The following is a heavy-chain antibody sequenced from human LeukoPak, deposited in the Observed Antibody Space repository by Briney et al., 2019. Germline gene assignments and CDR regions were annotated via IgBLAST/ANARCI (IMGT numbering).Heavy chain of an antibody. CDR1: GGSISSGDYY. CDR2: IYYSGGT. V-gene: IGHV4-30-4*01. J-gene: IGHJ5*02. CDR3: ARDYYDSSGYYDPQDNWFDP. D-gene: IGHD3-22*01. Sequence: SQTLSVTCTVSGGSISSGDYYGSWIRQPPGKGLEWIGYIYYSGGTYYNPSLKSRVTISVDTSKNQFSLKLSSVTAADTAVYYCARDYYDSSGYYDPQDNWFDPWGQGTLVTVSS.